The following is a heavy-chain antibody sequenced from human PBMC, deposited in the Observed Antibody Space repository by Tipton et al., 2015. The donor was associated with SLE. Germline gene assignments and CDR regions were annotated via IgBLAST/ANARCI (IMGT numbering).Heavy chain of an antibody. CDR1: GGSIRSYY. J-gene: IGHJ2*01. CDR3: ARRGYKSWYFDL. Sequence: TLSLTCTVSGGSIRSYYWTWIRQPPGKRLEWIAYIYHSGSTNYNPSLKGRVTISVATSKNQFSLKLRSVTAADTAVYYCARRGYKSWYFDLWGRGALVTVSS. D-gene: IGHD5-24*01. CDR2: IYHSGST. V-gene: IGHV4-59*07.